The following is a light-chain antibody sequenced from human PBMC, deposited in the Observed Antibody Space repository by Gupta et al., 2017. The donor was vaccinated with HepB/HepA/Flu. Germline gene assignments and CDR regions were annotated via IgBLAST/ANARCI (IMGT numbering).Light chain of an antibody. J-gene: IGLJ3*02. V-gene: IGLV2-8*01. CDR3: SSYAGSNNLV. CDR2: EVS. CDR1: SSDVGGYNY. Sequence: QSALTQPPSASGSPGQSVTISCTGTSSDVGGYNYVSWYQQLPGKAPKVMIYEVSERPSGVPDRFSGSKSGNTASLTVSGLQAEDEADYYCSSYAGSNNLVFGGGTKLTVL.